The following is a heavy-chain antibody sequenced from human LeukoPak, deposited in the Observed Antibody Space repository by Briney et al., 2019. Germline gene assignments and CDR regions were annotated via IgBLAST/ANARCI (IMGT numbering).Heavy chain of an antibody. CDR1: GGSISSGTYY. CDR2: IYTSGST. D-gene: IGHD2-2*01. Sequence: SETLSLTCTVSGGSISSGTYYWSWIRQPARKGLEWIGRIYTSGSTNYNPSLKSRVTISVDTSKNQFSLSLTSVTAADTAVYYCARRKYMPLRHWGQGTLVTVSS. CDR3: ARRKYMPLRH. V-gene: IGHV4-61*02. J-gene: IGHJ1*01.